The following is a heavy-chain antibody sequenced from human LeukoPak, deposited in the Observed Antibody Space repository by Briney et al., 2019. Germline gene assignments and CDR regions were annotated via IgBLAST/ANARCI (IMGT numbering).Heavy chain of an antibody. CDR3: ARDCSSTSCTHFDY. CDR2: IYYSGST. Sequence: SETLSLTCTVSGGSISSYYWSWIRQPPGKGLEWIGYIYYSGSTNYSPSLKSRVTISVDTSKNQFSLKLSSVTAADTAVYYCARDCSSTSCTHFDYWGQGTLVTVSS. CDR1: GGSISSYY. J-gene: IGHJ4*02. D-gene: IGHD2-2*01. V-gene: IGHV4-59*01.